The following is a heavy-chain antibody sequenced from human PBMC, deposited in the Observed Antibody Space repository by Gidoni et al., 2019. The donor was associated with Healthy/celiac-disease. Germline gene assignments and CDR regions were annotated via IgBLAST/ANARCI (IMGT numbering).Heavy chain of an antibody. J-gene: IGHJ6*03. V-gene: IGHV3-7*01. D-gene: IGHD4-17*01. CDR1: SFTFNNYW. Sequence: EVQLVESGGGLVQPGGSLRLSCAASSFTFNNYWMSWVRQAPGKGLEWVANIKQDGSEKSYVDSVKGRFTISRDNAKNSLYLQMNSLRAEDTAVYYCARRAEEATVSCYYYYMDVWGKGTTVTVSS. CDR2: IKQDGSEK. CDR3: ARRAEEATVSCYYYYMDV.